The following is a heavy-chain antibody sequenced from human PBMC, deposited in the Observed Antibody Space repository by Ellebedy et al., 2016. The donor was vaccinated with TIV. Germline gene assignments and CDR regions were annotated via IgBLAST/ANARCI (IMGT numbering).Heavy chain of an antibody. CDR3: ASQPVVVVPPDFDY. V-gene: IGHV4-39*07. J-gene: IGHJ4*02. Sequence: SETLSLTCTVSGGSISSNSYYWGCIRQPPGKGLEWIGTIHYSGTTYYNPSLKSRVSMSLDTSQNQFSLKLTSVTAADTAVYYCASQPVVVVPPDFDYWGQGALVTVSS. CDR1: GGSISSNSYY. D-gene: IGHD2-2*01. CDR2: IHYSGTT.